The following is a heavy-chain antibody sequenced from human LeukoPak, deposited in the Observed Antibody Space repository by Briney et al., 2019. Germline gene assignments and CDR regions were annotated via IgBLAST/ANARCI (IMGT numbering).Heavy chain of an antibody. CDR2: IKQDGSEK. CDR3: ARDRRRGYSYGYGDY. D-gene: IGHD5-18*01. Sequence: GGSLRLSCAASGFTFSSYWMSWVRQAPGKGLEWVANIKQDGSEKYYVDSVKGRFTISRDNAKNSLYLQMNSLRAEDTAVYYCARDRRRGYSYGYGDYWGQGTLVTVSS. V-gene: IGHV3-7*01. CDR1: GFTFSSYW. J-gene: IGHJ4*02.